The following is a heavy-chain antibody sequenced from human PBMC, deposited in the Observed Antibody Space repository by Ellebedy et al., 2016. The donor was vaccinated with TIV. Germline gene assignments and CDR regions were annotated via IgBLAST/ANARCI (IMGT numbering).Heavy chain of an antibody. V-gene: IGHV3-23*01. CDR2: ISNSGGST. J-gene: IGHJ6*02. CDR3: AKGLQGNNYYYYGMDV. CDR1: GFTFSGYA. Sequence: GESLKISCVASGFTFSGYAMSWVRQAPGKGLEWVSAISNSGGSTYYADSVKGRFTISRDNSKNTLYLQMNSLRAEDTAVYYCAKGLQGNNYYYYGMDVWGQGTTVTVSS. D-gene: IGHD5-18*01.